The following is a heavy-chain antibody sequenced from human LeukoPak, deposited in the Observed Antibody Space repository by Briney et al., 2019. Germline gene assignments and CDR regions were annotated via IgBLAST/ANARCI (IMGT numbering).Heavy chain of an antibody. CDR1: GFTFSNYG. V-gene: IGHV3-74*01. D-gene: IGHD3-10*01. CDR3: ARGTPMDYYYYYMDV. Sequence: PGGSLRLFCAASGFTFSNYGMHWVRQAPGKGLVWVSRINSDGSSTSYADSVKGRFTISRDNAKNTLYLQMNSLRAEDTAVYYCARGTPMDYYYYYMDVWGKGTTVTVSS. CDR2: INSDGSST. J-gene: IGHJ6*03.